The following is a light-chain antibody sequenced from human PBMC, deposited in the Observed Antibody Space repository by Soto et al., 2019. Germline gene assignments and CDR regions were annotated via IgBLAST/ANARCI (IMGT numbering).Light chain of an antibody. V-gene: IGLV2-14*01. J-gene: IGLJ3*02. CDR1: SMNVGGYNY. CDR3: SSYTSSSAWV. CDR2: DVS. Sequence: QSALTQPASVSGSPGQSITFPFTGPSMNVGGYNYVSWYQQHPGKAPKLMIYDVSNRPSGVSNRFSGSKSGNTASLTISGLQAEDEADYYCSSYTSSSAWVFGGGTKVTVL.